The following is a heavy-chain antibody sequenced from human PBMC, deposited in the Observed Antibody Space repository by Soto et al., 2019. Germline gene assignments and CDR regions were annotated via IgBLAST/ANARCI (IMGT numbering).Heavy chain of an antibody. Sequence: QLQLQESGPGLVKPWETLSLTCSVSGDSIRSSSYFWGWIRQSPGKGLEWVGSIYNDGRAYYSPSLKSRAAISVDTAKNQFSLRLTSVAAADTAVYHCARHGRGNDVVKYYYYGLDVWGQGTTVTVSS. CDR2: IYNDGRA. V-gene: IGHV4-39*01. CDR3: ARHGRGNDVVKYYYYGLDV. CDR1: GDSIRSSSYF. J-gene: IGHJ6*02. D-gene: IGHD2-15*01.